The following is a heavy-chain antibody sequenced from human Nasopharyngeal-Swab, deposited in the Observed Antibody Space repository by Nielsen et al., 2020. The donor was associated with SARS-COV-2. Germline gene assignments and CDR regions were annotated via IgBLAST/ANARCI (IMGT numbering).Heavy chain of an antibody. CDR1: GFTFSSYW. CDR3: ARGSSDWNGIDY. V-gene: IGHV3-74*01. D-gene: IGHD6-19*01. Sequence: GESLKISCAASGFTFSSYWMHWVRQAPGKGLVWVSRINRDGSSTSYADSVKGRFTSSRDNAKNTLYLQMNSLRAEDTAIYYCARGSSDWNGIDYWGQGTLVTVSS. J-gene: IGHJ4*02. CDR2: INRDGSST.